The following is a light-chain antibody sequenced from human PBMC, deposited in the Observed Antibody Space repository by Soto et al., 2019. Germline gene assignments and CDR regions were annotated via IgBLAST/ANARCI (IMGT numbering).Light chain of an antibody. CDR2: GAS. Sequence: EIVMTQSPATLSVSPGERATLSCRASQSVSSNLAWYQQKPGQAPRLLIYGASTRATGSPARFSGSGSGTEFTLTISSLQSEDFEVYYCQQYNNWPRPLSFGGGPKMEIK. CDR3: QQYNNWPRPLS. CDR1: QSVSSN. J-gene: IGKJ4*01. V-gene: IGKV3-15*01.